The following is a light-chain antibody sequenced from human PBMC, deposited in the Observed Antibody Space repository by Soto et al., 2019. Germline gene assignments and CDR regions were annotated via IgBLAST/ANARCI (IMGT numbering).Light chain of an antibody. V-gene: IGLV3-21*02. CDR1: NIARKS. CDR3: QVWDSSNDHRI. Sequence: SYELTQPPSVSVAPGQTARMICVGDNIARKSVHWYQQRPGQAPVLVVYDDTERPSGIPARFSGSNSGNAATLTISGVEAGDEADFYCQVWDSSNDHRIFGGGTKLTVL. CDR2: DDT. J-gene: IGLJ2*01.